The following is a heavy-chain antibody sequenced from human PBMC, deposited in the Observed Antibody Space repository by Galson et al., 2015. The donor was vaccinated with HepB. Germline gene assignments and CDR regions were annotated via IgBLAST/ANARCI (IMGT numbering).Heavy chain of an antibody. CDR2: INAGNGNT. CDR1: GYTFTSYA. J-gene: IGHJ4*02. V-gene: IGHV1-3*01. CDR3: ARVAGGYDNFDY. Sequence: SVKVSCKASGYTFTSYAMHWVRQAPGQRLEWMGWINAGNGNTKYSQKFQGRVTITRDTSASTAYMELSSLRSEDTAVYYCARVAGGYDNFDYWGQGTLVTVSS. D-gene: IGHD5-12*01.